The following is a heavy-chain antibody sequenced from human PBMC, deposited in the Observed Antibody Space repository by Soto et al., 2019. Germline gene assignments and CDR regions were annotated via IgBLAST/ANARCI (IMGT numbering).Heavy chain of an antibody. D-gene: IGHD3-22*01. CDR3: AVTYYYDSSGYSSGYYYYGVDV. Sequence: SVKVSCKASGGTFSSYAISWVRQAPGQGLEWMGGIIPIFGTANYAQKFQGRVTITADESTSTAYMELSSLRSEDTAVYYCAVTYYYDSSGYSSGYYYYGVDVWGQGTTVTVSS. V-gene: IGHV1-69*13. CDR1: GGTFSSYA. CDR2: IIPIFGTA. J-gene: IGHJ6*02.